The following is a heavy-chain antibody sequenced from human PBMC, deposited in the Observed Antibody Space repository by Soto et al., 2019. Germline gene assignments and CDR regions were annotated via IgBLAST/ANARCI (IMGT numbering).Heavy chain of an antibody. CDR3: ARDKITGLFDY. CDR2: INHSGST. D-gene: IGHD2-8*02. V-gene: IGHV4-34*01. Sequence: QVQLQQWGAGLLKPSETLSLTCAVYGGSFSGYYSTWIRQPPGTGLEWIGEINHSGSTNYNPSLKSRVTISVDTSKNQFSLKLTSVTAADTAVHYCARDKITGLFDYWGQGTLVTVSS. J-gene: IGHJ4*02. CDR1: GGSFSGYY.